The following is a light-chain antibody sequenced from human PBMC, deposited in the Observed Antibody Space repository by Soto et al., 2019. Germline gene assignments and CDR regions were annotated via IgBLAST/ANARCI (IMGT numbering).Light chain of an antibody. CDR3: QVWDSSSDHPGV. CDR1: NIGSKS. CDR2: DDS. V-gene: IGLV3-21*02. J-gene: IGLJ3*02. Sequence: SYELTQPPSVSVAPGQTARISCGGNNIGSKSVHWYQQRPGQAPVLVVFDDSDRPSGFPERFSGSNSGNTATLTISRVEAGDEADYHCQVWDSSSDHPGVFGGGTKLTVL.